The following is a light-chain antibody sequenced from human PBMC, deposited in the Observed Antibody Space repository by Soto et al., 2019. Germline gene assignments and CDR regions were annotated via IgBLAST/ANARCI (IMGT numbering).Light chain of an antibody. CDR2: GAS. V-gene: IGKV3-15*01. Sequence: EIGMTQSPATLSVSKGERATLSCRASQSVSSNLALYQQKPGQAPRLLIYGASTRATGIPARFSGSGSGTEFTLTISSLQSEDFAVYYCQQYNNWPPITFGQGTRLEIK. CDR1: QSVSSN. CDR3: QQYNNWPPIT. J-gene: IGKJ5*01.